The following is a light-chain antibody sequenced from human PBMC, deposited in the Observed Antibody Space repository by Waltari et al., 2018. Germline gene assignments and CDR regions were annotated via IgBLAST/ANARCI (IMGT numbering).Light chain of an antibody. CDR1: QSLMHSDGSTG. Sequence: QSLMHSDGSTGCNWFKQSRCQSPRLLIYKVAKQDSGVADRFIGSVSGTYFALKIISVEAEDVVIYYCMQGTHWLSFGPGTRVDIK. CDR3: MQGTHWLS. CDR2: KVA. J-gene: IGKJ3*01. V-gene: IGKV2-30*02.